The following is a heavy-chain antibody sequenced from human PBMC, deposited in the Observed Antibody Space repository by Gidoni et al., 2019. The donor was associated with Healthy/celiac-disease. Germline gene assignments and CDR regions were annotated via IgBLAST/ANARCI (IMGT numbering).Heavy chain of an antibody. CDR3: TTGLRTMIVVVITTMRDY. Sequence: EVQLVESGGGLVKPGGSLRLSCAASGFTLSNAWMSWVSPAPGKGLGWVGRIKSKTDGGKTDYAAPVKGRFTISRDDSKNTRYLQMNSLKTEDTAVYYCTTGLRTMIVVVITTMRDYWGQGTLVTVSS. CDR1: GFTLSNAW. D-gene: IGHD3-22*01. J-gene: IGHJ4*02. CDR2: IKSKTDGGKT. V-gene: IGHV3-15*01.